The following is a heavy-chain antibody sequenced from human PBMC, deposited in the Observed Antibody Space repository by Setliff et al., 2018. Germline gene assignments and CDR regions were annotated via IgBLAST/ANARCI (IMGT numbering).Heavy chain of an antibody. D-gene: IGHD6-25*01. CDR2: IYPGDSHT. Sequence: GESLKISCKASGYSFPSYWIGWVRQVPGKGLEWMGIIYPGDSHTRYSPSFQGQVTISADKSILTAFLQWTYLKASDSAMYYCARLGRNNSAPPGDYWGQGTLGTAPQ. J-gene: IGHJ4*02. CDR1: GYSFPSYW. V-gene: IGHV5-51*01. CDR3: ARLGRNNSAPPGDY.